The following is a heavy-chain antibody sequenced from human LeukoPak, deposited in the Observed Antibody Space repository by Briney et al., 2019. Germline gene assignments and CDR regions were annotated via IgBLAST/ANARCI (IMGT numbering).Heavy chain of an antibody. CDR3: ARDREAYGSGLHYYYYMDV. D-gene: IGHD3-10*01. CDR2: IYYSGNT. CDR1: GGSISSSSYY. Sequence: SETLSLTCTVSGGSISSSSYYWGWIRQPPGKGLEWIGYIYYSGNTYYNPSLKSRVTISVDTSKNQFSLKLRSLTAADTAVYYCARDREAYGSGLHYYYYMDVWGKGTTVTVSS. J-gene: IGHJ6*03. V-gene: IGHV4-30-4*08.